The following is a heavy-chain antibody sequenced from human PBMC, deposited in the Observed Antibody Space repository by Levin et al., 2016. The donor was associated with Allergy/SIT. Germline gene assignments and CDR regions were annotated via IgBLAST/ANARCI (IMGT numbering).Heavy chain of an antibody. CDR3: ARHTKYGHYNAFDI. D-gene: IGHD4-17*01. CDR2: IYYSGTGNT. V-gene: IGHV4-39*01. J-gene: IGHJ3*02. CDR1: GGSIRSSNW. Sequence: SETLSLTCAVSGGSIRSSNWWSWVRQPPGKGLEWIGSIYYSGTGNTYYNPSLKSRVTMSVDTSKNQFSLKLSSVTAADTAVYYCARHTKYGHYNAFDIWGQGTMVTV.